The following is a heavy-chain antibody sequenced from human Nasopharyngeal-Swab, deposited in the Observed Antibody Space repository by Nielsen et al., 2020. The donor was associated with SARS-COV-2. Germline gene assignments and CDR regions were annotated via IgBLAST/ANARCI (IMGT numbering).Heavy chain of an antibody. CDR3: AGGGGSSSWVDY. V-gene: IGHV4-59*01. CDR1: GGSISSYY. J-gene: IGHJ4*02. CDR2: IYYSGNT. D-gene: IGHD6-13*01. Sequence: SETLSLTCTVSGGSISSYYWSWIRQPPGKGLEWIGYIYYSGNTNYNPSLKSRVTISVDTSKNQFSLKLSSVTAADTAVYYCAGGGGSSSWVDYWGQGTLVTVSS.